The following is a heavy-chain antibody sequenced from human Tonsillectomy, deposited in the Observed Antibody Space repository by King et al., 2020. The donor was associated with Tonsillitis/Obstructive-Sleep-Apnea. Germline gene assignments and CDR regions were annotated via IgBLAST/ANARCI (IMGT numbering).Heavy chain of an antibody. V-gene: IGHV3-53*01. CDR3: AGTLITIFGVVVPSWYFDL. CDR2: IYSGSSTS. CDR1: GFTVSSNY. J-gene: IGHJ2*01. D-gene: IGHD3-3*01. Sequence: VQLVESGGGLIQPGGSLRLSCAASGFTVSSNYMSWVRQAPGKGLEWVSVIYSGSSTSYYADSVKGRFTISRDNSKNTLYLRMNSLRAEDTAVYYCAGTLITIFGVVVPSWYFDLWGRGTLVTVSS.